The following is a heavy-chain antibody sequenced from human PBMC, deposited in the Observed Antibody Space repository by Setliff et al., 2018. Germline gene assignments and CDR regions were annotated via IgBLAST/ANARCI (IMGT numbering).Heavy chain of an antibody. V-gene: IGHV4-39*07. Sequence: SETLSLTCTVSGGSISSSSYYWGWLRQPPGKGLEWIGSIYYSGSTYYNPSLKSRVTISVDTSKNPFSLKLSSVTAADTAVYYCARVVSDDYCGGDCSDYWGQGTLVTVSS. CDR2: IYYSGST. D-gene: IGHD2-21*02. CDR3: ARVVSDDYCGGDCSDY. CDR1: GGSISSSSYY. J-gene: IGHJ4*02.